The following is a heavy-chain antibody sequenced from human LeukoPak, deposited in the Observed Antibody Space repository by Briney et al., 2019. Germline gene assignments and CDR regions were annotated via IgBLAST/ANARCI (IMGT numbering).Heavy chain of an antibody. V-gene: IGHV3-23*01. J-gene: IGHJ3*02. CDR1: GFTFNSYA. CDR3: AKADLHVHDAFDI. CDR2: ISGSGAYT. Sequence: GGSLRLSCAASGFTFNSYAISWVREAPGKGLEWVSGISGSGAYTYYADSVKGRLTISRDNSKNTLHLQMNSLRAEDTAVYYCAKADLHVHDAFDIWGQGTMVTVSS. D-gene: IGHD3-16*01.